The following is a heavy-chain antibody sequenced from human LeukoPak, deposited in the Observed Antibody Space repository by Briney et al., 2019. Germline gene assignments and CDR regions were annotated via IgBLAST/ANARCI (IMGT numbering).Heavy chain of an antibody. V-gene: IGHV3-23*01. CDR1: GFXFSNYA. J-gene: IGHJ4*02. D-gene: IGHD3-10*01. Sequence: GGSLRLSCAASGFXFSNYAMSWVRQAPGKGLEWVSSMSGSAGTTYYADSVKGRFTISRDNSKNTLYLQVNSLRAEDTAVYYCAKNSGSGSYSQLDYWGQGNLVTVSS. CDR3: AKNSGSGSYSQLDY. CDR2: MSGSAGTT.